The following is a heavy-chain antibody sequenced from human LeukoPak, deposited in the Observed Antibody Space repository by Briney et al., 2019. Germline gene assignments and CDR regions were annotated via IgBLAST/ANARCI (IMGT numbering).Heavy chain of an antibody. CDR3: ARGGSRSADAFDI. J-gene: IGHJ3*02. Sequence: GGSLRLSCVASGFIFDNYDMNWVRQVPGKGLEWVSGINWNGHTTRYGDSVKGRFITSRDSAKNSLYLQMNSLRAEDTALYYCARGGSRSADAFDIWGQGTMVTVSS. CDR2: INWNGHTT. V-gene: IGHV3-20*04. D-gene: IGHD6-25*01. CDR1: GFIFDNYD.